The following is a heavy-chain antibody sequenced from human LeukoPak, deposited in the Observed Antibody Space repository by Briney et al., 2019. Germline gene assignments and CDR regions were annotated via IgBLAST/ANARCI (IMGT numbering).Heavy chain of an antibody. CDR2: INPSGGSK. V-gene: IGHV1-46*01. CDR3: ARGTLYIDSGWYQYFQH. CDR1: GYTFTSYY. D-gene: IGHD6-19*01. Sequence: GASVKVSCKASGYTFTSYYMHWVRQAPGQGLEGMGIINPSGGSKSYAQKFQGRVTMARDMSTSTVYMELRSLRSEDTAVYYCARGTLYIDSGWYQYFQHWGQGTLVTVSS. J-gene: IGHJ1*01.